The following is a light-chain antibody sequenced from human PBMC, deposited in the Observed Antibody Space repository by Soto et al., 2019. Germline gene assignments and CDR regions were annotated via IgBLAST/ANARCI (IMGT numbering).Light chain of an antibody. V-gene: IGLV1-51*01. CDR1: SSNTGNNF. CDR3: ATWDSSLIAGV. Sequence: QSVLTQPPSVSAAPGPEVTISCSGSSSNTGNNFVSWYQHLPGTAPKLLIYDNDKRPSGIPDRFSGTKSGTSATLGITGLQNGDEAHYYCATWDSSLIAGVFCGGTKLTVL. J-gene: IGLJ2*01. CDR2: DND.